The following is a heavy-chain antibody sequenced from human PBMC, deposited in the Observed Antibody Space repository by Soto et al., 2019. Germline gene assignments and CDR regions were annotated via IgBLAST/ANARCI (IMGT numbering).Heavy chain of an antibody. J-gene: IGHJ4*02. CDR1: GYTFTSYA. V-gene: IGHV1-3*01. D-gene: IGHD5-18*01. CDR2: INAGNGNT. Sequence: GASVKVCCKASGYTFTSYAMHWVRQAPGQRLEWMGWINAGNGNTKYSQKFQGRVTMTRDTSTSTVYMELSSLRSEDTAVYYCARVGLGYGEYYFDYWGQGTLVTVSS. CDR3: ARVGLGYGEYYFDY.